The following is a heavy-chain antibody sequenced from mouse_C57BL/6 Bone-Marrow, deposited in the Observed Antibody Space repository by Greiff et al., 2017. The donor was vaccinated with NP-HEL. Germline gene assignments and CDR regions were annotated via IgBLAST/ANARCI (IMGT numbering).Heavy chain of an antibody. Sequence: EVKLVESEGGLVQPGSSMKLSCTASGFTFSDYYMAWVRQVPEKGLEWVANINYDGSSTYSLDSLKSRFIISRDNAKNILYLQMSRLKSEDTATYYCARDRTTVVAGGFDYWGQGTTLTVSS. CDR1: GFTFSDYY. CDR3: ARDRTTVVAGGFDY. D-gene: IGHD1-1*01. J-gene: IGHJ2*01. V-gene: IGHV5-16*01. CDR2: INYDGSST.